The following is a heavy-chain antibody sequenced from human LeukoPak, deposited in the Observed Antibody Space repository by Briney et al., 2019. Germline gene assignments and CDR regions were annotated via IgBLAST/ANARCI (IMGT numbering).Heavy chain of an antibody. CDR3: ARVYSIRSFDQ. J-gene: IGHJ4*02. Sequence: ASVKVSCKASGYSFTIYYLHWLRQAPGQGLEWMGWINPNSGGTNYAQKFQGRVTMTRDTSITTAYMELSRLKSDDTAVYYCARVYSIRSFDQWGQGTLATVSS. CDR1: GYSFTIYY. V-gene: IGHV1-2*02. D-gene: IGHD2-15*01. CDR2: INPNSGGT.